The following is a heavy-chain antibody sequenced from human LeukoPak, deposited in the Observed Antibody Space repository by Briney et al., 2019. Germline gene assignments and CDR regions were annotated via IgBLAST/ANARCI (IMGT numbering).Heavy chain of an antibody. V-gene: IGHV4-59*11. CDR1: GGSISSHY. D-gene: IGHD2-2*01. CDR2: IYYSGST. CDR3: ARHCSSTSCYGDAFDI. J-gene: IGHJ3*02. Sequence: SSETLSLTCTVSGGSISSHYWSWIRQPPGKGLEWIGYIYYSGSTNYNPSLKSRVTISVDTSKNQFSLKLSSVTAADTAVYYGARHCSSTSCYGDAFDIWGQGTMVTVSS.